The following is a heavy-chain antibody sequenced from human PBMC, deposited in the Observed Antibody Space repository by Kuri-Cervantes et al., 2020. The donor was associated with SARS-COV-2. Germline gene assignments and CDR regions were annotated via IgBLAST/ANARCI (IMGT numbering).Heavy chain of an antibody. J-gene: IGHJ6*02. CDR3: ARGAVAGTLYYYYYGMDV. CDR1: GFTFSSYA. V-gene: IGHV3-30-3*01. Sequence: GESLKISCAASGFTFSSYAMHWVRQAPGKGLEWVAVISYDGSNKYYADSVKGRFTISRDNSKNTLYLQMNSLRAEDTAVYHCARGAVAGTLYYYYYGMDVWGQGTTVTVSS. CDR2: ISYDGSNK. D-gene: IGHD6-19*01.